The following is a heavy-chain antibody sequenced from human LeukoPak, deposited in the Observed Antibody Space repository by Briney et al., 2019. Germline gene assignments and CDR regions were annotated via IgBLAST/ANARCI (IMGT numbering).Heavy chain of an antibody. CDR1: GGSFSGYY. CDR3: ARGTAALYYYYMDV. Sequence: SETLSLTCAVYGGSFSGYYWSWIRQPPGKGLEWIGEINHSGSTNYNPSLKSRVTISVDTSKNQFSLKLSSVTAADTAVYYCARGTAALYYYYMDVWGKGTTVTISS. V-gene: IGHV4-34*01. CDR2: INHSGST. J-gene: IGHJ6*03.